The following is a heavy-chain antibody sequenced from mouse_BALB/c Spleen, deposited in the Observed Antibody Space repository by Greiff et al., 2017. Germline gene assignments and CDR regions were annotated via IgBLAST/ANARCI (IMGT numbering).Heavy chain of an antibody. CDR1: GFTFSSFG. V-gene: IGHV5-17*02. J-gene: IGHJ3*01. Sequence: EVQLVESGGGLVQPGGSRKLSCAASGFTFSSFGMHWVRQAPEKGLEWVAYISSGSSTIYYADTVKGRFTISRDNPKNTLFLQMTSLRSEDTAMYYCATLGGTTGFAYWGQGTLVTVSA. CDR2: ISSGSSTI. CDR3: ATLGGTTGFAY. D-gene: IGHD1-1*01.